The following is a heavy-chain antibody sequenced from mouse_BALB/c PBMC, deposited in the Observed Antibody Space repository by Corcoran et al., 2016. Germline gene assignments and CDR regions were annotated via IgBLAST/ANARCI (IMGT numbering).Heavy chain of an antibody. J-gene: IGHJ4*01. CDR3: VYYDYSMDY. D-gene: IGHD2-4*01. V-gene: IGHV9-4*02. Sequence: QIQLVQSGPELKKPGETVRISCKASGYTFTTAGMQWVQKMPGKGLKWIGWINTHSGVPKYEEDFKGRFAFSLETSASTAYLQISNLKNEDTSTYCCVYYDYSMDYWGQGTSVTVSS. CDR1: GYTFTTAG. CDR2: INTHSGVP.